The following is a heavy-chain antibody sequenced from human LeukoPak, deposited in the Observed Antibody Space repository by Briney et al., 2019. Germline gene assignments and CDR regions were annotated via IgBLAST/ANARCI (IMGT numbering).Heavy chain of an antibody. CDR1: GFTFSGYS. V-gene: IGHV3-21*04. CDR2: ISSSSSYI. J-gene: IGHJ4*02. Sequence: GGSLRLSCAASGFTFSGYSMNWVRQAPGKGLEWVSSISSSSSYIYYADSVKGRFTISRDNAKNSLYLQMNSLRAEDTAVYYCARVIDRGDGYNSDPYYFDYWGQGTLVTVSS. D-gene: IGHD5-24*01. CDR3: ARVIDRGDGYNSDPYYFDY.